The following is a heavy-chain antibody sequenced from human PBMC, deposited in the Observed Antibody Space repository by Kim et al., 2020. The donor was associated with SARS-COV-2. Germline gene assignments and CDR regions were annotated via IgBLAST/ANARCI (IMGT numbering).Heavy chain of an antibody. Sequence: ASVKVSCKASGYTFTGYYMHWVRQAPGQGLEWMGWINPNSGGTNYAQKFQGRVTMTRDTSISTAYMELSRLRSDDTAVYYCAITLFYGGYGAPRGNWFDPWGQGTLVTVSS. CDR2: INPNSGGT. V-gene: IGHV1-2*02. CDR3: AITLFYGGYGAPRGNWFDP. D-gene: IGHD5-12*01. CDR1: GYTFTGYY. J-gene: IGHJ5*02.